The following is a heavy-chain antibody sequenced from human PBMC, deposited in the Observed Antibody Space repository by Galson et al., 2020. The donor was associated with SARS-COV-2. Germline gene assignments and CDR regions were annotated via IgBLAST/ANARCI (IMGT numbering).Heavy chain of an antibody. V-gene: IGHV3-48*03. CDR1: GFAFSTYE. CDR2: ISSRGSPI. D-gene: IGHD3-10*01. J-gene: IGHJ3*02. Sequence: GGSLRLSCEASGFAFSTYEMNWVRQAPGKGLEWLSYISSRGSPIYYAGSVEGRFTISRDNPKNSLFLQMDSLRVEDTAVYYCVRFRVRVSAAYTGPRLGLDAFDMWGQGTMVTVSS. CDR3: VRFRVRVSAAYTGPRLGLDAFDM.